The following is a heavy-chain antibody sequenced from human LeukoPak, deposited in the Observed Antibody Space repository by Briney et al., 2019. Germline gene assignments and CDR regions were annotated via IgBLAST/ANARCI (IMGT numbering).Heavy chain of an antibody. CDR1: GFTFDDYA. V-gene: IGHV3-9*01. J-gene: IGHJ6*02. Sequence: GRSLRLSCAASGFTFDDYAMHWVRKAPGKGLEWVSGMSRDSGSIGYADSVKGRFTICRDNAKNSLYLHENSLRAEDTALYYCAEAQSGYESRYGMDVWGQGTTVTVSS. CDR2: MSRDSGSI. CDR3: AEAQSGYESRYGMDV. D-gene: IGHD3-3*01.